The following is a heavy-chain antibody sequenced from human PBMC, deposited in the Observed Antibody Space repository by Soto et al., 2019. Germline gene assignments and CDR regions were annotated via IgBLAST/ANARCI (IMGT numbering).Heavy chain of an antibody. CDR3: AKGGRPSILAARPSSSYFDY. CDR2: ISGSGGST. J-gene: IGHJ4*02. CDR1: GFTFSSYA. Sequence: GGSLRLSCAASGFTFSSYAMSWVRQAPGKGLEWVSAISGSGGSTYYADSVKGRFTISRDNSKNTLYLQMNSLRAEDTAVYYCAKGGRPSILAARPSSSYFDYWGQGTLVTVSS. V-gene: IGHV3-23*01. D-gene: IGHD6-6*01.